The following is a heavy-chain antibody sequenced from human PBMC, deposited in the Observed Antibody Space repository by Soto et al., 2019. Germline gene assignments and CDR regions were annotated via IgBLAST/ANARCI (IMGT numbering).Heavy chain of an antibody. D-gene: IGHD3-10*01. J-gene: IGHJ4*02. CDR2: IWYDGSYK. CDR3: GRQGTSSVILGFDY. V-gene: IGHV3-33*01. CDR1: GFTFSNYG. Sequence: QVQLVESGGGVVQPGRSLRLSCAASGFTFSNYGMHWVRQAPGKGLEWVAAIWYDGSYKYFADSVKGRFTISRDNSKNGVYLEMNSLSAEDTGGYYCGRQGTSSVILGFDYWGEGALVTVSS.